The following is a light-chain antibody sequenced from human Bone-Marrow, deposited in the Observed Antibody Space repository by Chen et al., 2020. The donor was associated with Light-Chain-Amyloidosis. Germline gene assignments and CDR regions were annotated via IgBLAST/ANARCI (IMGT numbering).Light chain of an antibody. CDR1: HSVDKY. V-gene: IGKV1-39*01. CDR3: QQTYSDSAYT. J-gene: IGKJ2*01. CDR2: AAS. Sequence: DIQMTQSPPSLSASIGDTVTITCRASHSVDKYLNWYQQKAGKPPTLLIYAASSLQSGVPPRFSGSGAGTDFSLTISNLQPDDFATDYCQQTYSDSAYTFGQGTNLQI.